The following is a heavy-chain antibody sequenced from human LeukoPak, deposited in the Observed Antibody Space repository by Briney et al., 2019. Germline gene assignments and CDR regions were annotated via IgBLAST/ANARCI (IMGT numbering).Heavy chain of an antibody. CDR2: IFPGDSDT. Sequence: GESLKISCKGSGYSFSNYWIGWVRQMPGKGLEWRGIIFPGDSDTRYSPSFQGQVTISVDKSISTAYLQWSSLKASDTAIYYCARARDSPDWLGPFDPWGQGTLVTVSS. CDR3: ARARDSPDWLGPFDP. V-gene: IGHV5-51*01. J-gene: IGHJ5*02. D-gene: IGHD3-9*01. CDR1: GYSFSNYW.